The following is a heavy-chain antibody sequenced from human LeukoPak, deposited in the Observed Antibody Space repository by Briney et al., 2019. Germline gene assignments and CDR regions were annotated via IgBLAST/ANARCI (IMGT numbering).Heavy chain of an antibody. D-gene: IGHD6-19*01. V-gene: IGHV4-59*01. CDR2: MYNRGGT. Sequence: SETLSLSCTVSGDSISNYYWSWIRQSPGKELEWIGYMYNRGGTIYNPSLKSRVTISTDTSKNQFSLRLTSVTAADTAVYYCARAEKAVTGTLDSWGQGTLITVSS. J-gene: IGHJ4*02. CDR1: GDSISNYY. CDR3: ARAEKAVTGTLDS.